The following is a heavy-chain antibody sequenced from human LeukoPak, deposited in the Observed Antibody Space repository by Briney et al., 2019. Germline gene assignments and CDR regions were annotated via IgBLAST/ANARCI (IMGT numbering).Heavy chain of an antibody. V-gene: IGHV4-4*02. D-gene: IGHD6-13*01. Sequence: SETLSLTCTVSGGSISSSNWWSWVRQPPGKGLEWIGETYHSGSTNYNPSLKSRVTISVDKSKNQFSLKLSSVTAADTAVYYCAVRAAAGDFDYWGQGTLVTVSS. J-gene: IGHJ4*02. CDR3: AVRAAAGDFDY. CDR1: GGSISSSNW. CDR2: TYHSGST.